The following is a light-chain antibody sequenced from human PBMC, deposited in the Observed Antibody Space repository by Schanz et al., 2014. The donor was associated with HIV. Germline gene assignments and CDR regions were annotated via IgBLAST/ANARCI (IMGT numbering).Light chain of an antibody. V-gene: IGLV2-8*01. J-gene: IGLJ2*01. Sequence: QSALTQPASASGSPGQSVTISCTGTSNDIGTYKYVSWYRQHPGKAPKLMIYDVNKRPSAVPDRFSGSKSGNTASLTVSGLQAEDEADYYCSSYANTDTVLFGGGTKLTVL. CDR1: SNDIGTYKY. CDR2: DVN. CDR3: SSYANTDTVL.